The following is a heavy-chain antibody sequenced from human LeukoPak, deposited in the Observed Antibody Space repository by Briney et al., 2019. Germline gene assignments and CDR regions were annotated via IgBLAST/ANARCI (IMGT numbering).Heavy chain of an antibody. V-gene: IGHV4-39*01. J-gene: IGHJ4*02. CDR3: QSRFLEWLLDY. D-gene: IGHD3-3*01. Sequence: YPSETLSLTCTVSGGSISSNNYYWGWIRQPPGKGLEWIGSIYYGGYTYYNPSLKSRVTISVDTSKNQFSLKLSSVTAVDTAIYYCQSRFLEWLLDYWGQGTLVTVSS. CDR2: IYYGGYT. CDR1: GGSISSNNYY.